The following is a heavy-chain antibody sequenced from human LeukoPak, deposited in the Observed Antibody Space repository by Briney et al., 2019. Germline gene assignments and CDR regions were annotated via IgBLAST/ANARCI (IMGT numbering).Heavy chain of an antibody. V-gene: IGHV3-13*05. D-gene: IGHD6-19*01. CDR3: ARGSLSSGWFYYYGMDV. Sequence: GGSLRLSCAASGFTFSSYDMHWVRQATGKGLEWVSAIGTAGDPYYPGSVKGRFTISRESAKNSLYLQMNSLRAGDTAVYYCARGSLSSGWFYYYGMDVWGKGTTVIVSS. J-gene: IGHJ6*04. CDR1: GFTFSSYD. CDR2: IGTAGDP.